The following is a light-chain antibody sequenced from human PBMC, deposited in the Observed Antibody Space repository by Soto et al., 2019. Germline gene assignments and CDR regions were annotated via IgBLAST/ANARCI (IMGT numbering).Light chain of an antibody. Sequence: DIVVTHSPVTLSLSPWERATLSCSASQSVGRSYLAWYQQKPGQAPRLLISSVSKRATGIPDRFSGGGSGTDFTLTISRVEPEDFALYICQQYDGSPITFGQGTRLEIK. J-gene: IGKJ5*01. CDR1: QSVGRSY. CDR3: QQYDGSPIT. CDR2: SVS. V-gene: IGKV3-20*01.